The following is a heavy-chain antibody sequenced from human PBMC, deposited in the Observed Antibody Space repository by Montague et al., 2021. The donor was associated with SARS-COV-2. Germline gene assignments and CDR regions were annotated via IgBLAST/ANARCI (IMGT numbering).Heavy chain of an antibody. J-gene: IGHJ4*02. CDR2: VSASGST. CDR1: GDSISYFY. Sequence: SETLSLTCTVSGDSISYFYWSWIRQPAGKGLEWIGRVSASGSTNYNPSLNSRVTMSVDTSKKQFSLGLSPVTAADTAVYYCARDVVAAPGTFDHWGQGTLVTVSS. V-gene: IGHV4-4*07. CDR3: ARDVVAAPGTFDH. D-gene: IGHD6-13*01.